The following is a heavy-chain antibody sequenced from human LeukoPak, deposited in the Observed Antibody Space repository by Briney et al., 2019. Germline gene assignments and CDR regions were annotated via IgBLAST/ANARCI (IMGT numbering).Heavy chain of an antibody. Sequence: GGSLRLSCAASGFTFSRFWMSWVRQAPGKGLEWVANIKPDGSEIYYVDSVKGRLTISRDDSKNTLYLQMNSLRADDTAVYYCAKGGVATVDYLDYWGQGTLVTVSS. J-gene: IGHJ4*02. CDR1: GFTFSRFW. CDR3: AKGGVATVDYLDY. D-gene: IGHD5-12*01. CDR2: IKPDGSEI. V-gene: IGHV3-7*02.